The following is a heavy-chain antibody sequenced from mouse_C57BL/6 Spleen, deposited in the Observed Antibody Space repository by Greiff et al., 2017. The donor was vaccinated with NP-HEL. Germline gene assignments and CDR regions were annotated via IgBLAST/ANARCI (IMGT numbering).Heavy chain of an antibody. V-gene: IGHV2-9-1*01. CDR1: GFSLTSYA. CDR2: IWTGGGT. D-gene: IGHD2-3*01. J-gene: IGHJ4*01. Sequence: QVQLKESGPGLVAPSQSLSITCTVSGFSLTSYAISWVRQPPGKGLEWLGVIWTGGGTKYTSALKSRLSISKDNSKSQVFLKMNSLQTDDTARYYCARKSYDGSFYAMDYWGQGTSVTVSS. CDR3: ARKSYDGSFYAMDY.